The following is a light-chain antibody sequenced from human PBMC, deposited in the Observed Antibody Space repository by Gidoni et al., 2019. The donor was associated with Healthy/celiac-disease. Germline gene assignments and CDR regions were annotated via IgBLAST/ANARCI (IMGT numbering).Light chain of an antibody. V-gene: IGKV3-11*01. CDR1: QSVSSY. J-gene: IGKJ4*01. Sequence: EIVLTQSPATLSLSPGESATLSCRASQSVSSYLAWYQQKPGQAPRLLIYDASNRATGIPARFSGSGSGTDFTLTIGSLEPEDFAVDYCQQRSNWLTFGGGTKVEIK. CDR3: QQRSNWLT. CDR2: DAS.